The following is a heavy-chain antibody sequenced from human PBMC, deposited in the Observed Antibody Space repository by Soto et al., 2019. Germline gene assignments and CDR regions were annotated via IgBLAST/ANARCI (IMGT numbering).Heavy chain of an antibody. Sequence: SETLSLTCAVSGGSISSGGYSWSWIRQPPGKGLEWIGYIYHSGSTYYNPSLKSRVTISVDRSKNQFSLKLSSVTAADTAVYYCARGDYDFWSGYQAAFDIWGQGTMVTV. V-gene: IGHV4-30-2*01. J-gene: IGHJ3*02. D-gene: IGHD3-3*01. CDR3: ARGDYDFWSGYQAAFDI. CDR2: IYHSGST. CDR1: GGSISSGGYS.